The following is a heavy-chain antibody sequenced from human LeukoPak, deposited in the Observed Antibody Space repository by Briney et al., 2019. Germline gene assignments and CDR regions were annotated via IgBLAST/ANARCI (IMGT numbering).Heavy chain of an antibody. CDR3: AREYRPRHYDILTGFFFDY. CDR2: INPSGGST. D-gene: IGHD3-9*01. Sequence: ASAKVSCKASGYTFTSYYMHWVRQAPGQGLEWMGIINPSGGSTNYAQKLQGRVTMTTDTSTSTAYMELRSLRSEDTAVYYCAREYRPRHYDILTGFFFDYWGQGTLVTVSS. CDR1: GYTFTSYY. J-gene: IGHJ4*02. V-gene: IGHV1-46*01.